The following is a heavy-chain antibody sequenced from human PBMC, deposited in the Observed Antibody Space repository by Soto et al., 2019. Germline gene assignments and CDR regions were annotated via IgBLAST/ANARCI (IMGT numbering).Heavy chain of an antibody. CDR3: AMGLRFLEWLLPTVGMDV. Sequence: ASVEGSRKGSGYTFTNYAIHLVRPAPGQKLEWMGWINAGNGNTNYSQKFQGRVTITRDTSASTAYMELSSLRSEDTAVYYCAMGLRFLEWLLPTVGMDVWGQGTTVTVS. J-gene: IGHJ6*02. V-gene: IGHV1-3*01. CDR2: INAGNGNT. CDR1: GYTFTNYA. D-gene: IGHD3-3*01.